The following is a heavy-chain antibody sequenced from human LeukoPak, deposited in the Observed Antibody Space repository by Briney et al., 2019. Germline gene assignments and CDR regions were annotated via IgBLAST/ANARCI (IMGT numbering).Heavy chain of an antibody. V-gene: IGHV4-34*01. J-gene: IGHJ4*02. Sequence: SETLSLTCAVYGGSFSGYYWSWIRQPPGKGLEWIGEINHSGSTNYNPSLKSRVTISVDKSKNQFSLKLSSVTAADTAVYYCAREAYDSSGYFYYFDYWGQGTLVTVSS. CDR2: INHSGST. CDR1: GGSFSGYY. CDR3: AREAYDSSGYFYYFDY. D-gene: IGHD3-22*01.